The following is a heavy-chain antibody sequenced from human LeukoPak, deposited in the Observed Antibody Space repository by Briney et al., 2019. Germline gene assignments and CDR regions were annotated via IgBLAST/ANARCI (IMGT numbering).Heavy chain of an antibody. CDR1: GFAFSNYD. CDR2: ITGTGGST. Sequence: PGGSLRLSCAASGFAFSNYDMSWVRQAPGKGLEWVSAITGTGGSTYYADSVKGRFTISRDNSKNTLYLQMNSLRAEDTAVHYCAKGSEKYYYDSYFDYWGQGTLVTVSS. J-gene: IGHJ4*02. V-gene: IGHV3-23*01. CDR3: AKGSEKYYYDSYFDY. D-gene: IGHD3-22*01.